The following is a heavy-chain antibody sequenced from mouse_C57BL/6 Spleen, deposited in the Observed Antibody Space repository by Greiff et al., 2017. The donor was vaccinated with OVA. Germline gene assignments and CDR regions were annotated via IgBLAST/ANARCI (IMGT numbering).Heavy chain of an antibody. CDR3: TRPLYEYTWFAY. D-gene: IGHD2-4*01. CDR2: IDPETGGT. CDR1: GYTFTDYE. J-gene: IGHJ3*01. Sequence: QVQLQQSGAELVRPGASVTLSCKASGYTFTDYEMHWVKQTPVHGLEWIGAIDPETGGTAYNQKFKGKAILTADKSSSTAYMELRSLTSEDSAVYYCTRPLYEYTWFAYWGQGTLVTVSA. V-gene: IGHV1-15*01.